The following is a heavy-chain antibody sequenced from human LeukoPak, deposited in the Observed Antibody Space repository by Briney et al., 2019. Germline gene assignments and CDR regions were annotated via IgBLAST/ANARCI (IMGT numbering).Heavy chain of an antibody. CDR1: GFTFSSYS. V-gene: IGHV3-21*01. D-gene: IGHD3-22*01. Sequence: GGSLTLSCAASGFTFSSYSINWARQAPGKGLEWVSSISISSSYIYYADSVKGRFTISRDNAKNSLYLQMNSLRAEDTAVYYCARGPQKNGHSSGYPGYFDYWGQGTLVTVSS. J-gene: IGHJ4*02. CDR3: ARGPQKNGHSSGYPGYFDY. CDR2: ISISSSYI.